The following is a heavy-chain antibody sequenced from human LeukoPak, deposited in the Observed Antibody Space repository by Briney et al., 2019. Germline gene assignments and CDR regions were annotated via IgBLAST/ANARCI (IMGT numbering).Heavy chain of an antibody. V-gene: IGHV3-23*01. Sequence: PGGSLRLSCAASGSTFSRYWMHWVRQAPGKGLEWVSAISGSGGSTYYADSVKGRFTISRDNSKNTLYLQMNSLRAEDTAVYYCAKYYSSSWIYYFDYWGQGTLVTVSS. CDR2: ISGSGGST. CDR3: AKYYSSSWIYYFDY. D-gene: IGHD6-13*01. J-gene: IGHJ4*02. CDR1: GSTFSRYW.